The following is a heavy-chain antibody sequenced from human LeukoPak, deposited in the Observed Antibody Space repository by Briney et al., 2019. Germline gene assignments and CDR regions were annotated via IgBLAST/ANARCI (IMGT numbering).Heavy chain of an antibody. CDR3: ARLASGVVPAAKTHRGLQGSNEVGRDY. CDR2: IYYSGST. J-gene: IGHJ4*02. D-gene: IGHD2-2*01. Sequence: SETLSLTCTVSGGSISSYYWSWIRQPPGKGLEWIGYIYYSGSTNYNPSLKSRVTISVDTSKNQFSLKLSSVTAADTAVYYCARLASGVVPAAKTHRGLQGSNEVGRDYWGQGTLVTVSS. V-gene: IGHV4-59*12. CDR1: GGSISSYY.